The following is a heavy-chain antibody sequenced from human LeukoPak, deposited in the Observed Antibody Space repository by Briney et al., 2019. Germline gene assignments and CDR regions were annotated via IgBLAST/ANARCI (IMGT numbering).Heavy chain of an antibody. CDR3: ARVSPYYYMDV. Sequence: GGSLRLSCAASGFKFSSYSMKWVRQAPGKGLEWVSFISSSSSYIYYADSVKGRFTISRDNAKNSLYLQMNSLRAEDTAVYYCARVSPYYYMDVWGKGTTVTVSS. CDR2: ISSSSSYI. J-gene: IGHJ6*03. CDR1: GFKFSSYS. V-gene: IGHV3-21*01.